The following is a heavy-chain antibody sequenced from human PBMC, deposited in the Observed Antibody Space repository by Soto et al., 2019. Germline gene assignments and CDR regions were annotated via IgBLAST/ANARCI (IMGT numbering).Heavy chain of an antibody. D-gene: IGHD2-15*01. J-gene: IGHJ4*02. CDR1: GGTFSSYT. V-gene: IGHV1-69*02. CDR3: SCQASGRHRYYFDY. CDR2: IIPILGIA. Sequence: QVQLVQSGAEVKKPGSSVKVSCKASGGTFSSYTISWVRQAPGQGIEWMGRIIPILGIANYAQKFQGRVTISADKSNSTAYMELSSLRSEGTAEYDGSCQASGRHRYYFDYWGQGTLVTVSS.